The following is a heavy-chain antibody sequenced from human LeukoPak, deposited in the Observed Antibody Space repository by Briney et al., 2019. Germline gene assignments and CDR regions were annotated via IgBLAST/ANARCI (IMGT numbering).Heavy chain of an antibody. V-gene: IGHV1-69*13. CDR2: IIPIFGTA. J-gene: IGHJ3*02. CDR1: GGTFSSYA. CDR3: ARDSKQLVQGPDAFDI. Sequence: PRASVKVSCKASGGTFSSYAISWVRQAPGQGLEWMGGIIPIFGTANYAQKFQGRVTITADESTSTAYMELSSLRSEDTAVYYCARDSKQLVQGPDAFDIWGQGTMVTVSS. D-gene: IGHD6-13*01.